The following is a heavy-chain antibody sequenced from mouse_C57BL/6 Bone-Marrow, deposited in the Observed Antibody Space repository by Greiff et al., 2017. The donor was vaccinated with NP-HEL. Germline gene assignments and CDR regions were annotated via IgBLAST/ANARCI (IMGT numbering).Heavy chain of an antibody. J-gene: IGHJ2*01. Sequence: QVQLQQPGAELVKPGASVKLSCKASGYTFTSYWMQWVKQRPGQGLEWIGEIDPSDSYTNYNQKFKGKATLTVDTSSSTAYMQLSSLTSDDSAVYYCARGRIYYGNYAFFDYWGKGTTLTVAS. CDR2: IDPSDSYT. CDR1: GYTFTSYW. D-gene: IGHD2-1*01. V-gene: IGHV1-50*01. CDR3: ARGRIYYGNYAFFDY.